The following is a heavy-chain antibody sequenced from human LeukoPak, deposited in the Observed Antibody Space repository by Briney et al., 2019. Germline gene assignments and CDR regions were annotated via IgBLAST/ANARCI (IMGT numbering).Heavy chain of an antibody. CDR2: ISDSGGST. CDR3: ARDTGWYFDL. J-gene: IGHJ2*01. Sequence: TGGSLRLSCSASGFPFSSYAMHWVRQAPGKGLEYVSAISDSGGSTYYADSVKGRFTISRDNAKTTLYLQMISLRAEDTAVYYCARDTGWYFDLWGRGTLVTVSS. CDR1: GFPFSSYA. V-gene: IGHV3-64*04. D-gene: IGHD5-18*01.